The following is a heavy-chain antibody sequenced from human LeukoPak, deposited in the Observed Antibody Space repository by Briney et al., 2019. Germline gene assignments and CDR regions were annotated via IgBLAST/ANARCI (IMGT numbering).Heavy chain of an antibody. CDR2: IYPGDSDT. D-gene: IGHD3-3*01. Sequence: GESLKISCKGSGYSFTSYWIGWVRQMPGKGLEWMGIIYPGDSDTRYSPSFQGQVTISADKSISTAYLQWSSLKASDTAMYYCASLVSNTYYDFWSGYFPTSNDAFDIWGQGTMVTVSS. CDR1: GYSFTSYW. J-gene: IGHJ3*02. V-gene: IGHV5-51*01. CDR3: ASLVSNTYYDFWSGYFPTSNDAFDI.